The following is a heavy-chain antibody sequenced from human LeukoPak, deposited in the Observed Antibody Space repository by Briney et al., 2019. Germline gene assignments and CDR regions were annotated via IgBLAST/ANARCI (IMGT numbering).Heavy chain of an antibody. CDR1: GFTFGDYA. J-gene: IGHJ4*02. CDR2: IRSKAYGGTT. CDR3: TTDASSGGSFDY. V-gene: IGHV3-49*03. Sequence: GGSLRLSCTASGFTFGDYAMSWFRQAPGKGLEWVGFIRSKAYGGTTEYAASVKGRFTISRDDSKSIAYLQMNSLKTEDTAVYYCTTDASSGGSFDYWGQGTLVTVSS. D-gene: IGHD6-19*01.